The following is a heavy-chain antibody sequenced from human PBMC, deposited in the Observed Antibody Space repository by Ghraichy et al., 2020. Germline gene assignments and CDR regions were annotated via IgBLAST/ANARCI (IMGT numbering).Heavy chain of an antibody. CDR1: GGSISSSSYY. V-gene: IGHV4-39*01. Sequence: SQTLSLTCTVSGGSISSSSYYWGWIRQPPGKGLEWIGSIYYSGSTYYNPSLKSRVTISVDTSKNQFSLKLSSVTAADTAVYYCARLGHFYYFDYWGQGTLVTVSS. D-gene: IGHD3-3*02. CDR3: ARLGHFYYFDY. J-gene: IGHJ4*02. CDR2: IYYSGST.